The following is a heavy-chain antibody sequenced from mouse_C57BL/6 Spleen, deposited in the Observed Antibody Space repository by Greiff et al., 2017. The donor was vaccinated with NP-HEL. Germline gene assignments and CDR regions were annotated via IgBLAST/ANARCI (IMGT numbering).Heavy chain of an antibody. V-gene: IGHV5-9-1*02. CDR3: TRMDYSNFFDY. Sequence: EVNLVESGEGLVKPGGSLKLSCAASGFTFSSYAMSWVRQTPEKRLEWVAYISSGGDYIYYADTVKGRFTISRDNARNTLYLQMSSLKSEDTAMYYCTRMDYSNFFDYWGQGTTLTVSS. J-gene: IGHJ2*01. CDR2: ISSGGDYI. D-gene: IGHD2-5*01. CDR1: GFTFSSYA.